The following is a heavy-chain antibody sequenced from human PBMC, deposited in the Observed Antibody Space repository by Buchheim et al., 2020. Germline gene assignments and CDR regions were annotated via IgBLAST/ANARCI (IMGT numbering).Heavy chain of an antibody. V-gene: IGHV3-7*01. CDR1: GFTFSSYW. CDR2: IKQDGSEK. CDR3: ARAPYCSSTSCLFDY. D-gene: IGHD2-2*01. J-gene: IGHJ4*02. Sequence: EVQLVESGGGLVQPGGSLRLSCAASGFTFSSYWTSWVRQAPGTGLEWVANIKQDGSEKYYVDSVKGRFTISRDNAKNTLYLQMNSLRAEDTAVYYCARAPYCSSTSCLFDYWGQGTL.